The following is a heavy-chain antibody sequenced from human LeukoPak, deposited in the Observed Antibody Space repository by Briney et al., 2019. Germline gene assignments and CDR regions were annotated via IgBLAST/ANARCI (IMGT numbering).Heavy chain of an antibody. CDR3: ATSFDIVVVPAASGAFDI. D-gene: IGHD2-2*01. V-gene: IGHV3-30*02. Sequence: GGSLRLSCAASGFTFSSYGMHWVRQAPGKGLEWVAFIRYDGSNKYYADSVKGRFTISRDNSKNTLYLQMNSLRAEDTAVYYCATSFDIVVVPAASGAFDIWGQGTMVTVSS. CDR2: IRYDGSNK. J-gene: IGHJ3*02. CDR1: GFTFSSYG.